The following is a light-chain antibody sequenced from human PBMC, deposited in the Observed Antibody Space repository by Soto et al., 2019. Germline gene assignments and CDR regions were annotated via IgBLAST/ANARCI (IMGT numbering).Light chain of an antibody. Sequence: EIVLTQSPATLSVSPGDRASLSCRASQSVSTNLAWYQHKPGQPPRLLFYSVSARASGVPDRYSVSWSETDFTLTISSLQSEELAVYYCQQYHSWPRTLGQGTKVE. J-gene: IGKJ1*01. CDR1: QSVSTN. V-gene: IGKV3-15*01. CDR3: QQYHSWPRT. CDR2: SVS.